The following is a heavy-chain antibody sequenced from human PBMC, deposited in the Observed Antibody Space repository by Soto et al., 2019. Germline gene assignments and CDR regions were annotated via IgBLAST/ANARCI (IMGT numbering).Heavy chain of an antibody. J-gene: IGHJ4*02. CDR2: IYYSGST. CDR3: ARDSAPIYGAIPSYYFDY. CDR1: GGSISSYY. Sequence: QVQLQESGPGLVKPSETLSLTCTVSGGSISSYYWSWIRQPPGKGLEWIGYIYYSGSTNYNPSLKSRVTISVDTSNNQFSLKLSSVTAADTAVYYCARDSAPIYGAIPSYYFDYWGQGTLVTVSS. D-gene: IGHD4-17*01. V-gene: IGHV4-59*01.